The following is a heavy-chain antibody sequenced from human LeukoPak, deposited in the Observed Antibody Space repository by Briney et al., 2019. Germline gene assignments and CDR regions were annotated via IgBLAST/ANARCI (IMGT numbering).Heavy chain of an antibody. CDR1: GFTFSSYS. D-gene: IGHD6-13*01. CDR3: ARDSPSSNSRFDY. V-gene: IGHV3-21*01. J-gene: IGHJ4*02. Sequence: GGSLRLSCAASGFTFSSYSMNGVRQARGKGLEGVSSISSSSSYIYYADSVKGRFTISRDNAKNSLYLQMNSLRAEDTAVYYCARDSPSSNSRFDYWGQGTLVTVSS. CDR2: ISSSSSYI.